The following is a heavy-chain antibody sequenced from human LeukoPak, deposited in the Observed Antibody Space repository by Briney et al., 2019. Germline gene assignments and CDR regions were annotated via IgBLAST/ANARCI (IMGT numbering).Heavy chain of an antibody. D-gene: IGHD3-3*01. CDR3: ARDLWSGYYYFDY. Sequence: PSETLSLTCTVSGHSISSGYYWGWIRQPPGKGLEWIGSIYHSGSTYYNPSLKSRVTISVDTSKNQFSLKLSSVTAADTAVYYCARDLWSGYYYFDYWGQGTLVTVSS. CDR1: GHSISSGYY. J-gene: IGHJ4*02. CDR2: IYHSGST. V-gene: IGHV4-38-2*02.